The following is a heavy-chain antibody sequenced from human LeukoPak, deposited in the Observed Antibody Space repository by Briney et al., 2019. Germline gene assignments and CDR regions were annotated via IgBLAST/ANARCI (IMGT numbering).Heavy chain of an antibody. CDR3: ARARYYDSSAYHTLFDY. D-gene: IGHD3-22*01. CDR2: MYYTGSI. CDR1: GGSISSSSYY. Sequence: TASETLSLTCTVSGGSISSSSYYWGWIRQPPGKGLEWIGSMYYTGSIYYNLSLKSRVTISVDTSKNQFSLRLSSVTAADTGVYYCARARYYDSSAYHTLFDYWGQGTLVTVSS. J-gene: IGHJ4*02. V-gene: IGHV4-39*07.